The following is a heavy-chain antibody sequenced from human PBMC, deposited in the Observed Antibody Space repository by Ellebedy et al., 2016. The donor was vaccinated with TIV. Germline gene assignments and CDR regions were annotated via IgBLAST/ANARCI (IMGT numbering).Heavy chain of an antibody. D-gene: IGHD6-13*01. CDR1: GYRFTSYW. J-gene: IGHJ5*02. V-gene: IGHV5-51*01. CDR3: ARTSGYSGNWGLDL. CDR2: ILPANSDI. Sequence: GESLKISCQVFGYRFTSYWVGRVRPMPGKGPELMGIILPANSDIRDSPSFEVQVTISADKSISTAYLQWSSLKASDTAIYYCARTSGYSGNWGLDLWGQGTLVTVSS.